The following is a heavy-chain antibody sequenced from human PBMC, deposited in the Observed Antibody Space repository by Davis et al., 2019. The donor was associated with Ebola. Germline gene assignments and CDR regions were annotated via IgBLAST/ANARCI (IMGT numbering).Heavy chain of an antibody. CDR3: ARGWLRSGLDS. D-gene: IGHD5-12*01. CDR2: TYYSSKWFN. Sequence: HSQTLSLTCAISGDSVSGNSGAWNWIRQSPSRGLEWLGRTYYSSKWFNDYAVSVKSRITIYPDTSKNQFSLHLNSVTPEDTAVYYCARGWLRSGLDSWGQGTLVTVSS. V-gene: IGHV6-1*01. CDR1: GDSVSGNSGA. J-gene: IGHJ4*02.